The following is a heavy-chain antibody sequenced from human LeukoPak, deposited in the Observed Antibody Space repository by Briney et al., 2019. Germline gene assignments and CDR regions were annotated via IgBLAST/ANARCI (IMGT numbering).Heavy chain of an antibody. V-gene: IGHV3-30*04. J-gene: IGHJ4*02. D-gene: IGHD3-22*01. CDR2: ISYDGSNK. CDR1: GFTFSSYA. CDR3: ARDYYDSSGYYTSFDY. Sequence: GGSLRLSCAASGFTFSSYAMHWVRQAPGKGLEWVAVISYDGSNKYYADSVKGRFTISSDNSKNTLYLQMNSLRAEDTAVYYCARDYYDSSGYYTSFDYWGQGTLVTVSS.